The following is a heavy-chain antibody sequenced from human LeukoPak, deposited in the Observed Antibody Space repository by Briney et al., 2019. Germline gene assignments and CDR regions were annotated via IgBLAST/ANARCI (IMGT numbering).Heavy chain of an antibody. CDR2: IIPIFGTA. CDR3: AGGYSYGYYFDY. J-gene: IGHJ4*02. V-gene: IGHV1-69*05. Sequence: SVKVSCKASGGTFSSYAISWVRRAPGQGLEWMGRIIPIFGTANYAQKFQGRVTITTDESTSTAYMELSSLRSEDTAAYYCAGGYSYGYYFDYWGQGTLVTVSS. CDR1: GGTFSSYA. D-gene: IGHD5-18*01.